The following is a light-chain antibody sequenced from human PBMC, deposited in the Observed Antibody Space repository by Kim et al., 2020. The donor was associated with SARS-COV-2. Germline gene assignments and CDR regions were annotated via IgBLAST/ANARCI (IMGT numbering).Light chain of an antibody. CDR1: QSVGNT. V-gene: IGKV3-15*01. CDR3: QHYDNWPPYT. CDR2: GAS. Sequence: VAPRETGTLPCRASQSVGNTVARYQQKLGQAPRLLIYGASTRATDIPTRFSGAGSETEFTLTITSLQSEEFAVYFCQHYDNWPPYTFGQGTKLEI. J-gene: IGKJ2*01.